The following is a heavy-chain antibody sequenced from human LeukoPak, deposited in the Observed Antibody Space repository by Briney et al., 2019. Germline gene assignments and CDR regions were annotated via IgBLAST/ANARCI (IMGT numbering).Heavy chain of an antibody. CDR1: GFTFSSYG. Sequence: GGSLRLSCAASGFTFSSYGMHWVRQAPGKGLEWVAFIRYDGSNKYYADSVKGRSTISRDNAENSLFLQMNNLRVDDTAVYYCARSGGYGWDYWGQGAVVTVSS. D-gene: IGHD5-12*01. J-gene: IGHJ4*02. CDR3: ARSGGYGWDY. V-gene: IGHV3-30*02. CDR2: IRYDGSNK.